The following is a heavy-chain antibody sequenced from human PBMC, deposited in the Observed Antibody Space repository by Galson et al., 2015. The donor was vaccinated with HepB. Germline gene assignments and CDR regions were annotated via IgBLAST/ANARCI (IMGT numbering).Heavy chain of an antibody. V-gene: IGHV3-30*18. CDR3: AKETGYSNGGYLEY. CDR2: ISYDGSDK. CDR1: GFTFSSDG. D-gene: IGHD5-18*01. J-gene: IGHJ4*02. Sequence: SLRLSCAASGFTFSSDGMHWVRQAPGRGLEWVAVISYDGSDKWYAGSVKGRFTISRDNSKNTLYLQMNSLKIEDAAVYYCAKETGYSNGGYLEYWGQGTLVTVSS.